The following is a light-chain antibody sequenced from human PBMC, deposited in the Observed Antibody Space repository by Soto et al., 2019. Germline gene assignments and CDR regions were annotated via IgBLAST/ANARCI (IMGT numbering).Light chain of an antibody. V-gene: IGKV3-11*01. CDR2: DAS. CDR3: QQHSHWPT. Sequence: ELVLTQSPATLSLSPWERATLSCRASQSVSSFLAWYQQNPGQAPRLLIYDASNRATGIPARFSGSGSGTDFTLTISSLEPEDFAVYYCQQHSHWPTFGQGTKVDIK. CDR1: QSVSSF. J-gene: IGKJ1*01.